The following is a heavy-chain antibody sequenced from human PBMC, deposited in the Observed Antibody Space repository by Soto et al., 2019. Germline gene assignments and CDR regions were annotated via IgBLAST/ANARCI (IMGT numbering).Heavy chain of an antibody. CDR1: GYTLTELS. D-gene: IGHD6-6*01. V-gene: IGHV1-24*01. CDR2: FDPEDGET. Sequence: ASVKVSCKVSGYTLTELSMHWVRQAPGKGLEWMGGFDPEDGETIYAQKFQGRVTMAEDTSTDTAYMELSSLRSEDTAVYYCAAIAAQTNMYYGMDVWGQGTTVIVSS. J-gene: IGHJ6*02. CDR3: AAIAAQTNMYYGMDV.